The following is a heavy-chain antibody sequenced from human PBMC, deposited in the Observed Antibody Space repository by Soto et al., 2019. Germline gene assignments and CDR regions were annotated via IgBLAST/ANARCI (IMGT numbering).Heavy chain of an antibody. V-gene: IGHV3-30-3*01. CDR1: GFTFSSYA. D-gene: IGHD6-13*01. J-gene: IGHJ6*02. Sequence: QVQLVESGGGVVQPGRSLRLSCAASGFTFSSYAMHWVRQAPGKGLEWVAVISYDGSNKYYADSVKGRFTISRVNSKNTLYLQMNSLRAEDMAVYYCASYSSSWYSYYYGMDVWGQGTTVTVSS. CDR3: ASYSSSWYSYYYGMDV. CDR2: ISYDGSNK.